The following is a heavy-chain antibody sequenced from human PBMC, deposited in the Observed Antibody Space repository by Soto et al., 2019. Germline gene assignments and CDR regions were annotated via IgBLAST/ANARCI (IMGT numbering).Heavy chain of an antibody. V-gene: IGHV4-31*03. CDR1: GGSISSGGYY. D-gene: IGHD1-26*01. Sequence: SETLSLTCTVSGGSISSGGYYWSWIRQHPGKGLEWIGYIYYSGSTYNNPSLKSRVTISVDRSKNQFSLKLRSVTAADTAVYYCARPGTPSDYYYFMDVWGKGTTVTVSS. CDR2: IYYSGST. CDR3: ARPGTPSDYYYFMDV. J-gene: IGHJ6*03.